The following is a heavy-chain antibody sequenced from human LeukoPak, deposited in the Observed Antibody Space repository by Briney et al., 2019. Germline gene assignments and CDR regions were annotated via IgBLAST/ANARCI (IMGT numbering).Heavy chain of an antibody. CDR1: GFTFSSYA. CDR2: ISGSGGST. J-gene: IGHJ4*02. CDR3: AKDRGDLPFDY. V-gene: IGHV3-23*01. D-gene: IGHD2-21*02. Sequence: GGSLRLSCAASGFTFSSYAMSWVRQAPGKGLEWASAISGSGGSTYYADSAKGRFTISRDNSKNTLYLQMNSLRAEDTAVYYCAKDRGDLPFDYWGQGTLVTVSS.